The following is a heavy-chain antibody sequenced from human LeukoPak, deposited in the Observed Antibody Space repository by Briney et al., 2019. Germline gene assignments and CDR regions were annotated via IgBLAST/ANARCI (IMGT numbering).Heavy chain of an antibody. D-gene: IGHD4-17*01. CDR3: ARGPTMKLRLPKKNWFDP. CDR2: ISAYNGKT. V-gene: IGHV1-18*01. Sequence: ASVKVSCKASGYTFTSYGISWVRQAPGQGLEWMGWISAYNGKTNYAQNLQGRVTMTTDTSTSTAYMELSSLRSEDTAVYYCARGPTMKLRLPKKNWFDPWGQGTLVTVSS. J-gene: IGHJ5*02. CDR1: GYTFTSYG.